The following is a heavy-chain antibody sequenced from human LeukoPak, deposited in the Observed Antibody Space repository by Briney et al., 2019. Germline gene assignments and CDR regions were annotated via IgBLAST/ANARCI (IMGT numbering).Heavy chain of an antibody. CDR2: ISAGGST. CDR1: GGSLSSGSYY. Sequence: SETLSLTCTVSGGSLSSGSYYWSWIRQPAGKGLEWIGRISAGGSTNYNPSLKSRVTISVDTSKNQFSLNLNSVTAADTAVYYCARWATAPRLFDYWGQGTLVTVSS. CDR3: ARWATAPRLFDY. V-gene: IGHV4-61*02. J-gene: IGHJ4*02.